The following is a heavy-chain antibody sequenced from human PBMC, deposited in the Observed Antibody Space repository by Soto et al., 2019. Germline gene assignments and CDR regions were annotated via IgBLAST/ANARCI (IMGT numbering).Heavy chain of an antibody. CDR1: GYIFTNFY. V-gene: IGHV1-46*03. Sequence: QVQLVQPGAEVKKPGASVKFSCKASGYIFTNFYIHWVRQAPGQGLEWIGIINPNGGSTNYAQNLQGRLTTTRDTSTSTVYMDLSSLRSEDTAVYYCTRGLASGDYWGQGTLITVSS. D-gene: IGHD6-6*01. CDR2: INPNGGST. J-gene: IGHJ4*02. CDR3: TRGLASGDY.